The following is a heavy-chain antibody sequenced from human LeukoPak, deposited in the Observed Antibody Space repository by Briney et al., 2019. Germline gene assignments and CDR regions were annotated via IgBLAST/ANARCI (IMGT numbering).Heavy chain of an antibody. V-gene: IGHV4-4*07. D-gene: IGHD2-8*01. CDR1: TGSLRSNC. CDR3: AICDTISQDYNGFDP. J-gene: IGHJ5*02. Sequence: PSETLSFTCSVLTGSLRSNCSIWFRQPAGKGLGYIGRIYSSGSTNYSPSLKSRVTMSVDTSKNQFSLKLTSVTAADTAVYYCAICDTISQDYNGFDPWGQGILVTVSS. CDR2: IYSSGST.